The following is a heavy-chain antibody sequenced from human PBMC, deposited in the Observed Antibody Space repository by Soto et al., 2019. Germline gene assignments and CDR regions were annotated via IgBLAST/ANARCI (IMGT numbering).Heavy chain of an antibody. CDR3: ARMYYYDSSGYPSIDY. CDR1: GGSVSSGSYY. CDR2: IYYSGST. Sequence: SETLSLTCTVSGGSVSSGSYYWSWIRQPPGKGLGWIGYIYYSGSTNYNPSLKSRVTTSVDTSKNQFSLKLSSVTAADTAVYYCARMYYYDSSGYPSIDYWGQGTLVTVSS. V-gene: IGHV4-61*01. D-gene: IGHD3-22*01. J-gene: IGHJ4*02.